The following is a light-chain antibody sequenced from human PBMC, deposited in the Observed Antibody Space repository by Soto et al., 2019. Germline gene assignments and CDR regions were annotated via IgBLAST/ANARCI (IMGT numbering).Light chain of an antibody. Sequence: QSALTQPRSVSGSPGQSVTISCTGTSSDVGGYNYVSWYQQHPGKAPKLMIYDVSKRPSGVPDRFSGSKSGNTASLTISGLQAEDEADYYCCSYAGSTRVFGVGTQLTVL. J-gene: IGLJ2*01. CDR2: DVS. CDR1: SSDVGGYNY. V-gene: IGLV2-11*01. CDR3: CSYAGSTRV.